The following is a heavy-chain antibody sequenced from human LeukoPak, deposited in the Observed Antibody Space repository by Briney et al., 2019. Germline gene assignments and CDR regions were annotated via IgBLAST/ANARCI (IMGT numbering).Heavy chain of an antibody. V-gene: IGHV1-69*10. D-gene: IGHD3-3*01. CDR3: AGIPVFGVVLHQEPV. CDR2: IIPILGTA. CDR1: GGTFSSYA. Sequence: ASVKVSCKASGGTFSSYAISWVRQAPGQGLEWMGGIIPILGTANSTQKFQDRVTITADMSTNTAYMELSSLRSEDTAVYFCAGIPVFGVVLHQEPVWGKGTTVTVSS. J-gene: IGHJ6*04.